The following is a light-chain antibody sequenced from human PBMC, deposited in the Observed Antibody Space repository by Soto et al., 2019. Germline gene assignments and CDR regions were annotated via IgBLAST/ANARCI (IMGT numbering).Light chain of an antibody. Sequence: EIVLTQSPATLSLFPGGRATLSCRASQSVSSYLAWYQQKPGQAPRLLLYDSSSRAAGIPARFSGSGSGTDFTLTITSLEPEDFAVYYCQQRSSWITFGQGTRLEIE. J-gene: IGKJ5*01. CDR3: QQRSSWIT. CDR1: QSVSSY. CDR2: DSS. V-gene: IGKV3-11*01.